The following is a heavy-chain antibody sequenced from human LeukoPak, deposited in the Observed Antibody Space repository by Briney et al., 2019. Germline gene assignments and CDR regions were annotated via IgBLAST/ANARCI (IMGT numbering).Heavy chain of an antibody. CDR3: AKLEITTVTTSDY. D-gene: IGHD4-17*01. J-gene: IGHJ4*02. CDR1: GGTFSGYA. Sequence: ASVKVSCKASGGTFSGYAISWVRQAPGQGLEWMGGIIPIFGTANYAQKFQGRVTITADESTSTAYMELSSLRSEDTAVYYCAKLEITTVTTSDYWGQGTLVTVSS. V-gene: IGHV1-69*13. CDR2: IIPIFGTA.